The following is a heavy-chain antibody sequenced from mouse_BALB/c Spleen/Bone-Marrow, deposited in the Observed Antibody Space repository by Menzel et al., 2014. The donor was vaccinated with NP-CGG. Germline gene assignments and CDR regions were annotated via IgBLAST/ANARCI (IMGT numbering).Heavy chain of an antibody. CDR1: GFNIKDTY. D-gene: IGHD4-1*01. V-gene: IGHV14-3*02. CDR2: IDPANGNT. Sequence: EVQLQQSGAELVKPGASVKLSCTASGFNIKDTYMHWVKQRPEQGLEWIGRIDPANGNTKYDPKFQGKATITADTSSNTAYLQLSSLTSDDTAVYYCARWGKLGRGYFDVWGAGTTVTVSS. CDR3: ARWGKLGRGYFDV. J-gene: IGHJ1*01.